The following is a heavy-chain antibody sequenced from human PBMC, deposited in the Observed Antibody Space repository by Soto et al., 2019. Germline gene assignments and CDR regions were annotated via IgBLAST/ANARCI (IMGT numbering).Heavy chain of an antibody. Sequence: GGSLRLSCAASGFTFSSYGMHWVRQAPGKGLEWVAVIWYDGSNKYYADSVKGRFTISRDNSKNTLYLQMNSLRAEDTAVYYCARDATYYYDSSGYWLDYWGQGTLVTVSS. CDR3: ARDATYYYDSSGYWLDY. CDR2: IWYDGSNK. V-gene: IGHV3-33*01. J-gene: IGHJ4*02. CDR1: GFTFSSYG. D-gene: IGHD3-22*01.